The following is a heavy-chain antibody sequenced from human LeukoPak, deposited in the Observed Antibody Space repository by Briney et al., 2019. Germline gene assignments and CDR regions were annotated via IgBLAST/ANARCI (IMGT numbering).Heavy chain of an antibody. CDR1: GFTFSGYW. Sequence: GGSLRLSCAVSGFTFSGYWMSWVRQAPGKGLEWVGNIKQDGSEKYYVDSVKGRFTISRDNAKNSLYLQMNSLRAEDTAVYYCATTMVRGIIILQPFDYWGQGTLVIVSS. CDR2: IKQDGSEK. D-gene: IGHD3-10*01. J-gene: IGHJ4*02. CDR3: ATTMVRGIIILQPFDY. V-gene: IGHV3-7*01.